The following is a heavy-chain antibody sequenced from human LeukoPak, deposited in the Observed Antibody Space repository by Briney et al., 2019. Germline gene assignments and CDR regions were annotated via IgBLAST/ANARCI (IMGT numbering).Heavy chain of an antibody. V-gene: IGHV1-69*15. CDR3: ARGLKPEYSSGWHEPDY. CDR2: IIPIFGTA. J-gene: IGHJ4*02. CDR1: GGTFSSYA. Sequence: ASVKVSCKACGGTFSSYAISWVRQAPGQGLEWMGRIIPIFGTANYAQKFQGRVTITADESTSTAYMELSSLRSEDTAVYYCARGLKPEYSSGWHEPDYWGQGTLVTVSS. D-gene: IGHD6-19*01.